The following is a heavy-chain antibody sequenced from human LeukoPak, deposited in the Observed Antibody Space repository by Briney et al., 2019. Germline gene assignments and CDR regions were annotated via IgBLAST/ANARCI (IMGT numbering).Heavy chain of an antibody. J-gene: IGHJ4*02. CDR1: GFTLSNAW. Sequence: GGSLRLSCAASGFTLSNAWMSWVRQAPGKGLEWVGRIKSKADGGTTDYAAPVKGRFTVSRDDSKNTLYLQVNSLKTEDTAIYYCTTDHGWSPYWGQGTLVTVSS. CDR3: TTDHGWSPY. V-gene: IGHV3-15*01. CDR2: IKSKADGGTT. D-gene: IGHD2-15*01.